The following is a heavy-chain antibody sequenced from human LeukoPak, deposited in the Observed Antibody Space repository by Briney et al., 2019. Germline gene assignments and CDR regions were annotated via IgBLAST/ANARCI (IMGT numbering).Heavy chain of an antibody. J-gene: IGHJ6*02. Sequence: GGSLRLSCAASGFTFSSYSMNWVRQAPGKGLEWVSSISSSSSYIYYADSVKGQFTISRDNAKNSLYLQMNSLRAEDTAVYYCARDIVVVAATGGYYYYGMDVWGQGTTVTVSS. CDR2: ISSSSSYI. CDR3: ARDIVVVAATGGYYYYGMDV. D-gene: IGHD2-15*01. V-gene: IGHV3-21*01. CDR1: GFTFSSYS.